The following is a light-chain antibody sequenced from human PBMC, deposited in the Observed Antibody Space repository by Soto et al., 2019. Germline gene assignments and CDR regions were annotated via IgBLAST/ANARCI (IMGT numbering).Light chain of an antibody. CDR1: SSDVGGYNY. CDR3: AAWDGSLNGWV. V-gene: IGLV2-8*01. Sequence: QSALTQPPSASGSLGQSVTISCTGTSSDVGGYNYVSWYQQHPGKAPKVMIYEVNKRPSGVPDRFSGSKSGNTASLTVSGLQSEDEADYYCAAWDGSLNGWVFGGGTKLTVL. CDR2: EVN. J-gene: IGLJ3*02.